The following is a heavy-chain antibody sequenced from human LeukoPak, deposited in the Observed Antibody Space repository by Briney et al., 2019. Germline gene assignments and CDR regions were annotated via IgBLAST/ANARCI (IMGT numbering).Heavy chain of an antibody. D-gene: IGHD3-16*02. CDR3: AKGGSYRSQPYFDY. CDR1: GFTVSNNY. CDR2: IYSGGST. J-gene: IGHJ4*02. Sequence: GGSLRLSCAASGFTVSNNYMNWVRQAPGKGLEWVSVIYSGGSTSYADSVKGRFTISRDNSRNTVSLQMNTLRAEDTAVYYCAKGGSYRSQPYFDYWGQGTPVTVSS. V-gene: IGHV3-66*01.